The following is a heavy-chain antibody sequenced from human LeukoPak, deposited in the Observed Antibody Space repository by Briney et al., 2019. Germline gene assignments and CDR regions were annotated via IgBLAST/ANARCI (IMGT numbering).Heavy chain of an antibody. J-gene: IGHJ4*02. D-gene: IGHD3-10*01. Sequence: GGSLRLSCAASGFTFSNFWRHWVRQAPGKGLVWVSRVNPDGSSTNYADSVKGRFTISRDNADNMLYLQMNSLRAEDTAVYYCAREYGSSILPIDYWGQGTLVTVSS. CDR3: AREYGSSILPIDY. CDR1: GFTFSNFW. V-gene: IGHV3-74*01. CDR2: VNPDGSST.